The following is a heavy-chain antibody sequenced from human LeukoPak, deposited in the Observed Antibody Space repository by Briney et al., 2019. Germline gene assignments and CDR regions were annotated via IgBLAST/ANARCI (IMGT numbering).Heavy chain of an antibody. CDR3: GTGGMR. Sequence: PGGSLRLSCAGSGFTFSDAWMNWVRQAPGKGLEWVGRIKTKVDGETTDYAAPVKGRFTISRDDSKNTLYLQMNSLKSEDTAVYFCGTGGMRWGQGTLVTVSS. D-gene: IGHD6-13*01. V-gene: IGHV3-15*01. CDR2: IKTKVDGETT. CDR1: GFTFSDAW. J-gene: IGHJ4*02.